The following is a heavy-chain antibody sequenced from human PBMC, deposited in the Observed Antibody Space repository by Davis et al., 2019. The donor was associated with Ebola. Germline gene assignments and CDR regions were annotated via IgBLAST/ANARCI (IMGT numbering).Heavy chain of an antibody. J-gene: IGHJ4*02. D-gene: IGHD6-13*01. Sequence: ASVKVSCKTSGYTFTNYGITWVRQAPGQGLEWMGSISAGRGDTEYSQKFQGRVTISRDTSANTAYLELRSLRSEDTAVYYCARSNSWFRDFWGQGTQVIVSS. V-gene: IGHV1-3*01. CDR2: ISAGRGDT. CDR3: ARSNSWFRDF. CDR1: GYTFTNYG.